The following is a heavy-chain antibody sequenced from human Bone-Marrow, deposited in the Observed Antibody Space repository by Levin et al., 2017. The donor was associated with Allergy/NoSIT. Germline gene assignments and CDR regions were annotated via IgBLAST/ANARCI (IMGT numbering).Heavy chain of an antibody. CDR1: GYTFTSYY. Sequence: ASVKVSCKASGYTFTSYYMHWVRQAPGQGLEWMGIINPSGGSTSYAQKFQGRVTMTRDTSTSTVYMELSSLRSEDTAVYYCAREPQSGGSGYDSTYYGMDVWGQGTTVTVSS. CDR3: AREPQSGGSGYDSTYYGMDV. J-gene: IGHJ6*02. CDR2: INPSGGST. D-gene: IGHD5-12*01. V-gene: IGHV1-46*01.